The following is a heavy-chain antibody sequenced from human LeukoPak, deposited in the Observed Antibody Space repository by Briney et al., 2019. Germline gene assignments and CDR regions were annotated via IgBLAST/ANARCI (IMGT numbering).Heavy chain of an antibody. CDR3: ARDMTYYDILTGYPHYYYGMDV. D-gene: IGHD3-9*01. J-gene: IGHJ6*02. CDR2: TKKDGSEK. Sequence: PGGSLRLSCADSGFTFSSYWMSWVRQAPGKGLEWVANTKKDGSEKEYVDSVKGRFTISRDDAKNTLYLQMNSLRAEDTAVYYCARDMTYYDILTGYPHYYYGMDVWGQGTTVTVSS. V-gene: IGHV3-7*01. CDR1: GFTFSSYW.